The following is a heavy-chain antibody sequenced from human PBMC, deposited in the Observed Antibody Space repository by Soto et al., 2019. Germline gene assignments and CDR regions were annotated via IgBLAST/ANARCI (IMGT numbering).Heavy chain of an antibody. CDR2: MSYDGSNE. D-gene: IGHD2-8*01. CDR3: AKGAVLRVVEAPGAILGGVDV. CDR1: GFTFSSYG. Sequence: QVQLEESGGGVVQPGRSLRLSCAASGFTFSSYGMHWVRQAPGKGLEWVAVMSYDGSNEYYADSVKGRFTISRDNSKMMLDLEMTSLRVEDTAVYYCAKGAVLRVVEAPGAILGGVDVWGQGAMVTVSS. J-gene: IGHJ6*02. V-gene: IGHV3-30*18.